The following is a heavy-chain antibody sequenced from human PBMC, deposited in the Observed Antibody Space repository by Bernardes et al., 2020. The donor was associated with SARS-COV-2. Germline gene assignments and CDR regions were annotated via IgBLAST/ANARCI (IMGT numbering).Heavy chain of an antibody. CDR3: ARATYSSSWYYFDY. CDR1: GYTFTGYY. Sequence: ASVKVSCMASGYTFTGYYMHWVRQAPGQGLEWMGWINPNSGGTNYAQKFQGWVTMTRDTSISTAYMELSRLRSDDTAVYYCARATYSSSWYYFDYWGQGTLVTVSS. D-gene: IGHD6-13*01. J-gene: IGHJ4*02. V-gene: IGHV1-2*04. CDR2: INPNSGGT.